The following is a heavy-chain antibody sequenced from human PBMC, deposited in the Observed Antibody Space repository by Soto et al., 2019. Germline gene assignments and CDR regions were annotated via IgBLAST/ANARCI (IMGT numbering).Heavy chain of an antibody. Sequence: SVKVSCKASGGTFSSYAISWVRQAPGQGLEWMGGIIPIFGTANYAQKFQGRVTITADKSTSTAYMELSSLRSEDTAVYYCATSRPVIVVVPALKYYYYYDMDVWGQGTTVTVSS. CDR3: ATSRPVIVVVPALKYYYYYDMDV. D-gene: IGHD2-2*01. CDR2: IIPIFGTA. V-gene: IGHV1-69*06. CDR1: GGTFSSYA. J-gene: IGHJ6*02.